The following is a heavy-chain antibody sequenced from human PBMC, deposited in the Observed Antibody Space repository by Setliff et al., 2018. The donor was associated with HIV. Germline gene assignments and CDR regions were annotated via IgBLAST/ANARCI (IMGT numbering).Heavy chain of an antibody. CDR3: ARNFGLSPSGKYYYYYGMDI. J-gene: IGHJ6*02. CDR2: VNPNNGDA. Sequence: ASVKVSCKTSGGTFSIFSITWVRLAPGQGLEWLGWVNPNNGDAIYAQNFQGRVTMTRDTSINAAYMELRGLRSDDTAVYYCARNFGLSPSGKYYYYYGMDIWGQGTTVTVSS. CDR1: GGTFSIFS. V-gene: IGHV1-2*02. D-gene: IGHD3-10*01.